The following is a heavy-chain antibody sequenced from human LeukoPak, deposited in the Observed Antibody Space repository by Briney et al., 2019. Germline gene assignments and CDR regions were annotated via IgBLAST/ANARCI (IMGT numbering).Heavy chain of an antibody. Sequence: PSETLSLTCSVSGGSFDSKYWSWIRQPPGKGLEWIGYIYTSGSTNFNPSLRSRVAMSIDPSKNQFSLKVYSVTAADTAVYYCANYIRSVHYYMDVWGKGTTVIVSS. D-gene: IGHD4-11*01. CDR2: IYTSGST. CDR1: GGSFDSKY. J-gene: IGHJ6*03. V-gene: IGHV4-4*09. CDR3: ANYIRSVHYYMDV.